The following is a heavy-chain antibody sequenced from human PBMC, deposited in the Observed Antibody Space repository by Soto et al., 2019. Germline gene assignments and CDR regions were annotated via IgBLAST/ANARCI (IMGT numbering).Heavy chain of an antibody. D-gene: IGHD3-22*01. CDR2: IYYSGST. J-gene: IGHJ4*02. CDR3: ARRLWGYDSSGYVSYFDY. V-gene: IGHV4-39*01. CDR1: GGSLSSNNL. Sequence: SETLSLTCAVAGGSLSSNNLWGWISPPPGKGLEWIGSIYYSGSTYYNPSPKSRVTISVDTSKNQFSLKLSSVTAADTAVYYCARRLWGYDSSGYVSYFDYWGQGTLVTVSS.